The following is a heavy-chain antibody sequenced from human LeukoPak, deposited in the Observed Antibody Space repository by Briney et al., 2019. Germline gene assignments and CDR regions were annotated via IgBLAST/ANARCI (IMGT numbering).Heavy chain of an antibody. CDR2: INHSGST. CDR1: GGSFSGYY. D-gene: IGHD2-15*01. Sequence: SETLSLTCAVYGGSFSGYYWSWIRQPPGKGLEWIGEINHSGSTNYNPSLKSRVTISVDTSKNQFSLKLSSVTAADTAVYYCARADIVVVVAAIKESYYYMDAWGKGTTVTVSS. V-gene: IGHV4-34*01. CDR3: ARADIVVVVAAIKESYYYMDA. J-gene: IGHJ6*03.